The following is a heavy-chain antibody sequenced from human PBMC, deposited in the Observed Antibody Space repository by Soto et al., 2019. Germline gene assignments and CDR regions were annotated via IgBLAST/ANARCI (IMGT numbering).Heavy chain of an antibody. V-gene: IGHV4-30-4*01. CDR3: ARDGVNVLLWFGESYGMDV. Sequence: PSETLSLTCTVSGGSISSGDYYWSWIRQPPGKGLEWIGYIYYSGSTYYNPSLKSRVTISVDTSKNQFSLKLSSVTAADTAVYYCARDGVNVLLWFGESYGMDVWGQGTTVTVSS. D-gene: IGHD3-10*01. CDR2: IYYSGST. J-gene: IGHJ6*02. CDR1: GGSISSGDYY.